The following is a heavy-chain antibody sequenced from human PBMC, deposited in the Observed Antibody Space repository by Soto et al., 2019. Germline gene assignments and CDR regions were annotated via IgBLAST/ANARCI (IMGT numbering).Heavy chain of an antibody. J-gene: IGHJ4*02. CDR1: GFTFSSYD. D-gene: IGHD6-19*01. CDR2: ISYDGSSK. V-gene: IGHV3-30*18. CDR3: AKDRSGSSGLDY. Sequence: QVQLVESGGGVVQPGRSLRLSCAASGFTFSSYDMHWVRQAPGKGLEWVAIISYDGSSKYYTDSVKGRFTISRDNSKNTQYLQMKRLRAEDTAVYYCAKDRSGSSGLDYWGQGTLVTVSS.